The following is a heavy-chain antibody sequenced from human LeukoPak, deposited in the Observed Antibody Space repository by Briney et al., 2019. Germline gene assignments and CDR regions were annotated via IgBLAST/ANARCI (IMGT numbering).Heavy chain of an antibody. CDR2: IRKEGNDK. J-gene: IGHJ4*02. D-gene: IGHD6-19*01. CDR3: AKEGSGWYYLDC. CDR1: GFSFSIND. Sequence: PGGSLRLSCAASGFSFSINDMQWVRQAPGKGLEWVAFIRKEGNDKYYAASVRGRFTISRDNSKNTLYLQMNDLRPEDTAVYYCAKEGSGWYYLDCWGQGTLVTVSS. V-gene: IGHV3-30*02.